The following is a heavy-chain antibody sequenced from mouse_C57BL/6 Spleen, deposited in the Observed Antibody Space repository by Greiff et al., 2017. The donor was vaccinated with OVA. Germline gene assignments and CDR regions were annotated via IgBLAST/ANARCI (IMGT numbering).Heavy chain of an antibody. CDR2: ISDGGSYT. J-gene: IGHJ4*01. CDR3: ARDHYGSSR. V-gene: IGHV5-4*01. Sequence: EVQLVESGGGLVKPGGSLKLSCAASGFTFSSYAMSWVRQTPEKRLEWVATISDGGSYTYYPDNVKGRFTISRDNAKNNLYLQMSHLKSEDTAMYYCARDHYGSSRWGQGTSVTVSS. CDR1: GFTFSSYA. D-gene: IGHD1-1*01.